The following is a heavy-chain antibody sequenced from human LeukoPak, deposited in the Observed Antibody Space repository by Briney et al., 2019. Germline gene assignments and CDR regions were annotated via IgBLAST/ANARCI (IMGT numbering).Heavy chain of an antibody. D-gene: IGHD5-24*01. CDR1: GYTFTGYY. CDR2: INPNSGGT. Sequence: ASVKVSCKASGYTFTGYYMHWVRQAPGQGLEWMGWINPNSGGTNYAQKFQGRVTMTRDTSISTAYMELSRLRSDDTAVYYCARDHGPYGYRTDYWGQGTLVTVSS. J-gene: IGHJ4*02. V-gene: IGHV1-2*02. CDR3: ARDHGPYGYRTDY.